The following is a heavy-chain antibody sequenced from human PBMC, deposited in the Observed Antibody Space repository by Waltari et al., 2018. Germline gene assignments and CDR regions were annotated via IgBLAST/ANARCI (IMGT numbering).Heavy chain of an antibody. CDR2: INQDGSIK. CDR3: VQDWNTGWAFAS. CDR1: GFRFTTFW. V-gene: IGHV3-7*03. D-gene: IGHD6-19*01. J-gene: IGHJ4*02. Sequence: EVQLVESGGGVVQPGGSLRLSCAASGFRFTTFWMYWVRQAPQKGLEWVASINQDGSIKFYLDSVKGRFAVSRDNADNSLYLQMNTLRAEDTAIYYCVQDWNTGWAFASWGQGTLVTVS.